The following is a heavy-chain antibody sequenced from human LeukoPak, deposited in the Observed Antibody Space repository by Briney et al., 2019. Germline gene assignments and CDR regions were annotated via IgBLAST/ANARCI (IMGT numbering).Heavy chain of an antibody. CDR3: ARITMIVTDWFDP. CDR2: ISAYNGNT. J-gene: IGHJ5*02. CDR1: GYTFTSYG. V-gene: IGHV1-18*01. D-gene: IGHD3-22*01. Sequence: ASVKVSCKASGYTFTSYGISWVRPAPGQGLEWMGWISAYNGNTNYAQKLQGRVTMTTDTSTSTAYMELRSPRSDDTAVYYCARITMIVTDWFDPWGQGTLVTVSS.